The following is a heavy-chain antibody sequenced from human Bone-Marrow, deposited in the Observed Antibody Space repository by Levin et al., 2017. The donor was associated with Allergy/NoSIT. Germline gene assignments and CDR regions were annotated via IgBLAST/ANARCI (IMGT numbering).Heavy chain of an antibody. CDR3: ARDISSSGFYSYFDS. CDR2: ITYDGSNQ. Sequence: GESLKISCAASGFSFNNHAMHWVRQAPGKGLEWLSVITYDGSNQYNADSVRGRFTISRDNSKNTLFLQMNSLRPEDTAVYYCARDISSSGFYSYFDSWGRGTLVTVSS. V-gene: IGHV3-30-3*01. D-gene: IGHD3-22*01. J-gene: IGHJ4*02. CDR1: GFSFNNHA.